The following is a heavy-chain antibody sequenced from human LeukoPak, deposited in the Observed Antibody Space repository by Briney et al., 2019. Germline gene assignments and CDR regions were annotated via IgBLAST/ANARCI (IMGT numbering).Heavy chain of an antibody. CDR2: INPNSGGT. V-gene: IGHV1-2*02. Sequence: ASVKVSCKASGYTFTSYYMHWVRQAPGQGLEWMGWINPNSGGTNYAQKFQGRVTMTRDTSISTAYMELSRLRSDDTAVYYCATGYCSGGSCYFVDYWGQGTLVTVSS. CDR1: GYTFTSYY. D-gene: IGHD2-15*01. CDR3: ATGYCSGGSCYFVDY. J-gene: IGHJ4*02.